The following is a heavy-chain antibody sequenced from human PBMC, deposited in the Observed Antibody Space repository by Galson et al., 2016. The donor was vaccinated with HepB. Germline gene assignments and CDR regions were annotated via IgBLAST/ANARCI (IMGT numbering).Heavy chain of an antibody. J-gene: IGHJ4*02. CDR3: AREGGSGWCRNYYSDY. CDR1: GFSLSSYT. CDR2: TSSSRTPI. D-gene: IGHD6-19*01. Sequence: SLRLSCAVSGFSLSSYTMNWVRQAPGKGLEWVSYTSSSRTPIYYADSVKGRFIISRDDAKNSVYLQMNRLRDEDTAVYYCAREGGSGWCRNYYSDYWGQGTLVTVSS. V-gene: IGHV3-48*02.